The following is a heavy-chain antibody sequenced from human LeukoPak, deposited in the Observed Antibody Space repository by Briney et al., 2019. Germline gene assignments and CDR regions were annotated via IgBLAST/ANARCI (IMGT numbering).Heavy chain of an antibody. Sequence: SETLSLTCTVSGGSISSYYWNWIRHHPGKGLEWIGYIYYSGSSYYNPSLKSRLTISVDTSKNQFSLELTSVTAADTAVYYCARGSYRSGSYNWFDPWGQGTLVTVSS. J-gene: IGHJ5*02. CDR2: IYYSGSS. D-gene: IGHD3-10*01. CDR1: GGSISSYY. CDR3: ARGSYRSGSYNWFDP. V-gene: IGHV4-59*06.